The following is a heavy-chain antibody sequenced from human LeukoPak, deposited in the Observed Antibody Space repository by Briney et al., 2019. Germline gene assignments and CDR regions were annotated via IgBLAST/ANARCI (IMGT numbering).Heavy chain of an antibody. V-gene: IGHV4-34*01. J-gene: IGHJ6*03. CDR2: INHSGST. D-gene: IGHD3-22*01. Sequence: PSETLSLTCAVYGGSFSGYYWSWIRQPPGKGLEWIGEINHSGSTNYNPSLKSRVTTSVDTSKNQFSLKLSSVTAADTAVYFCARGYDSSGYVYYFYYLDVWGKGTTVTVSS. CDR3: ARGYDSSGYVYYFYYLDV. CDR1: GGSFSGYY.